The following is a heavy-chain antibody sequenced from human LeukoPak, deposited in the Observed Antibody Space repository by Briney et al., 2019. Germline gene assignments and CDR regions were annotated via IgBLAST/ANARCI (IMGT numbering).Heavy chain of an antibody. Sequence: SETLSLTCTASGGSISSSSYYWGWIRQPPGKGLEWIGNIYYSGSTYYNPSLKSRVTISVDTSKNQFSLKLSSVTAADTAVYYCVRTVIPGWFDPWGQGTLVTVSS. V-gene: IGHV4-39*07. J-gene: IGHJ5*02. CDR1: GGSISSSSYY. D-gene: IGHD4-17*01. CDR2: IYYSGST. CDR3: VRTVIPGWFDP.